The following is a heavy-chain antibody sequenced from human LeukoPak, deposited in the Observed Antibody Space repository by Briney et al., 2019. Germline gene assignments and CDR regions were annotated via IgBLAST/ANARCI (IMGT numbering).Heavy chain of an antibody. Sequence: ASVKVSCKASGYTFTGYYMHWVRQAPGQGLEWMGWINPNSGGTNYAQKFQGRVTMTRDTSISTAYMELSRLRSDDTAVYYCARVYYCGSGSYAYYYMDVWGKGTTVTISS. V-gene: IGHV1-2*02. CDR2: INPNSGGT. CDR1: GYTFTGYY. J-gene: IGHJ6*03. CDR3: ARVYYCGSGSYAYYYMDV. D-gene: IGHD3-10*01.